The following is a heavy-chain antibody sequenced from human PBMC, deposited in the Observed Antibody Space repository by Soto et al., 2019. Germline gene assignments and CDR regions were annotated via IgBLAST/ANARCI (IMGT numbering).Heavy chain of an antibody. Sequence: HWWSLKLACAASGVTVCINFMSWVRQPPGKGLEWVSVIYSGGRTSYVDSVKGRFTISRDNSKNTVYLQMNNLRAEDTAVYYCARDHGCRTIGCRGQGTLVTVSS. V-gene: IGHV3-53*01. J-gene: IGHJ4*02. CDR3: ARDHGCRTIGC. D-gene: IGHD3-10*01. CDR1: GVTVCINF. CDR2: IYSGGRT.